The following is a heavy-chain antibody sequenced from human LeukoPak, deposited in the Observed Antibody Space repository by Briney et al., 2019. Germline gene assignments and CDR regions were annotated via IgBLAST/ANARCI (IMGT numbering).Heavy chain of an antibody. CDR3: ATDLRY. V-gene: IGHV1-2*02. CDR1: GYTFTGYW. CDR2: INPNSGDT. Sequence: ASVKVSCKAFGYTFTGYWMHWVRQAPGQGPEWMGWINPNSGDTDYAQNFQGRVTMTRDTSISTAYMELNRLRSGDTAIYYCATDLRYWGQGTLVTVSS. J-gene: IGHJ4*02.